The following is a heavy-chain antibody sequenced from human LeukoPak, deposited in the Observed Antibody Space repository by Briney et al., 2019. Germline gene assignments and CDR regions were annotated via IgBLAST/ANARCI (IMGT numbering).Heavy chain of an antibody. D-gene: IGHD6-13*01. CDR3: ARDRGIAAPYYYMDV. Sequence: SETLSLTCTVSGGSISSSSYYWGWIRQPPGKGLEWIGSIYYSGSTYYNPSLKSRVTMSVDTSKNQFSLKLSSVTAADTAVYYCARDRGIAAPYYYMDVWGKGTTVTVSS. V-gene: IGHV4-39*07. J-gene: IGHJ6*03. CDR2: IYYSGST. CDR1: GGSISSSSYY.